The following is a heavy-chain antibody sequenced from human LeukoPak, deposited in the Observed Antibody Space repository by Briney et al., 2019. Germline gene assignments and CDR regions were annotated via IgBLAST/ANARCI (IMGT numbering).Heavy chain of an antibody. CDR1: GGSISSYY. J-gene: IGHJ3*02. V-gene: IGHV4-59*12. CDR2: IYYSGST. Sequence: SGPTLVKPSETLSLTCTVSGGSISSYYWSWIRQPPGKGLEWIGYIYYSGSTNYNPSLKSRVTISVDTSKNQFSLKLSSVTAADTAVYYCARDPRDSSGYRGDGAFDIWGQGTMVTVSS. D-gene: IGHD3-22*01. CDR3: ARDPRDSSGYRGDGAFDI.